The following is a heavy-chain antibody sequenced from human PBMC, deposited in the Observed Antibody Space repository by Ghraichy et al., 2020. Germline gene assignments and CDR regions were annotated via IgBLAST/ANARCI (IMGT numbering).Heavy chain of an antibody. Sequence: GGSLRLSCAASGFTFSNYGMHWVRQAPGKGLQWVAVIWYDGSNKDYADSVGGRFSISRDNSKNTLYLEMNSLRVEDTAVYYCARGSPRAHCGGDCYLLLDSWGQGTLVTVSS. J-gene: IGHJ4*02. V-gene: IGHV3-33*01. CDR2: IWYDGSNK. CDR3: ARGSPRAHCGGDCYLLLDS. D-gene: IGHD2-21*02. CDR1: GFTFSNYG.